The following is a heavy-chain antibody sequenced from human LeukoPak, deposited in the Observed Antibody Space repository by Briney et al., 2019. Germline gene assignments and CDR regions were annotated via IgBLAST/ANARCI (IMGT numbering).Heavy chain of an antibody. Sequence: ASVKVSCKASGYTFTGYYMHWVRQAPGQGLEWMGRINPNSGGTNYAQKFQGRVTMTRDTSISTAYMELSRLRSDDTAVYYRANGITIFGVGTPVGYFQHWGQGTLVTVSS. V-gene: IGHV1-2*06. CDR1: GYTFTGYY. J-gene: IGHJ1*01. CDR3: ANGITIFGVGTPVGYFQH. D-gene: IGHD3-3*01. CDR2: INPNSGGT.